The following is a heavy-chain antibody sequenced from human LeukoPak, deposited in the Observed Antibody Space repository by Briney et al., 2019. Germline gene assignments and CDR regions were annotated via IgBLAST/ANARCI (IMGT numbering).Heavy chain of an antibody. V-gene: IGHV4-59*01. CDR1: GGSISSYY. J-gene: IGHJ3*02. CDR2: IYYSGST. D-gene: IGHD1-26*01. CDR3: ARERGSYRTDAFDI. Sequence: SETLSLTCTVSGGSISSYYWSWIRQPPGKGLEWIGYIYYSGSTNYNPSLKSRVTISVDTSKNQFSLKLSSVTAADTAVYYCARERGSYRTDAFDIWGQGTMVTVSS.